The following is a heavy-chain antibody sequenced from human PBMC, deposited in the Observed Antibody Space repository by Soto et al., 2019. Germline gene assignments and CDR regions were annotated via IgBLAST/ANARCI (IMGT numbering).Heavy chain of an antibody. J-gene: IGHJ6*02. V-gene: IGHV4-59*06. CDR2: IYYSGST. CDR1: GGSISNYF. Sequence: SETLSLTCTVSGGSISNYFWSWIRQHPGKGLEWIGFIYYSGSTYYNPSLKSRVTISVDTSKNQFSLKLSSVTAADTAVYYCAREGAAPYYYYGMDVWGQGTTVTVSS. CDR3: AREGAAPYYYYGMDV. D-gene: IGHD6-6*01.